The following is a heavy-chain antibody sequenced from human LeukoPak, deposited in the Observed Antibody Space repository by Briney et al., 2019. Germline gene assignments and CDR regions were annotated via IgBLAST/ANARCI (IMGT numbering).Heavy chain of an antibody. V-gene: IGHV4-59*08. CDR2: IYYSGST. D-gene: IGHD4-17*01. CDR1: GGSISSYY. CDR3: ARRYGDYRKGYFDY. Sequence: PSETLSLTCTVSGGSISSYYWSWIRQPPGKGLEWIGYIYYSGSTNYNPSLKSRVTISVDTSKNQFSLKLSSVTAADTAVYYCARRYGDYRKGYFDYSGQGTLVTVSS. J-gene: IGHJ4*02.